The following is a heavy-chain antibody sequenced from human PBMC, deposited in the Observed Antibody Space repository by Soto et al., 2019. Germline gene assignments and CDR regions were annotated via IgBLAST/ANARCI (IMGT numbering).Heavy chain of an antibody. Sequence: PSETLSLTCTVSGGSISSGGYYWSWIRQHPGKGLEWIGYIYYSGNTYYNPSLKSRVTISVDTSKNQFSLKLSSVTAADTAVYYCARAYYDTSGYSLDPWGQGTLVTVSS. D-gene: IGHD3-22*01. CDR2: IYYSGNT. V-gene: IGHV4-31*03. CDR1: GGSISSGGYY. J-gene: IGHJ5*02. CDR3: ARAYYDTSGYSLDP.